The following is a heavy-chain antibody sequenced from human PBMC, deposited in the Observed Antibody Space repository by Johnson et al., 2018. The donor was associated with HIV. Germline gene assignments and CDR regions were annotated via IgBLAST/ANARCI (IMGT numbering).Heavy chain of an antibody. Sequence: EQLVESGGGLVQPGGSLRLSCAASGFIFSSYWMSWVRQAPGKGLEWVANIKQDGSEKYYVDSVKGRFTISRDNAKNSLYLQMNSLRAEDTAVYYCARAWSLGAFDIWGQGTMVTVSS. CDR2: IKQDGSEK. CDR3: ARAWSLGAFDI. CDR1: GFIFSSYW. V-gene: IGHV3-7*02. D-gene: IGHD2-15*01. J-gene: IGHJ3*02.